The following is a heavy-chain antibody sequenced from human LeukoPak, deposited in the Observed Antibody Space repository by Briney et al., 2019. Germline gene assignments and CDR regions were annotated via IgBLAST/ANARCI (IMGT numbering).Heavy chain of an antibody. V-gene: IGHV4-59*01. CDR3: AREKGNSYGYDY. CDR1: GGSISSFY. D-gene: IGHD5-18*01. J-gene: IGHJ4*02. Sequence: SETLFLTCTVSGGSISSFYWTWIRQPPGKGLEWIGYIYYSGSTNYNPSPKSRVTISVDTSMNQFSLKLSSVTAADTAVYYCAREKGNSYGYDYWGQGTLVTVSS. CDR2: IYYSGST.